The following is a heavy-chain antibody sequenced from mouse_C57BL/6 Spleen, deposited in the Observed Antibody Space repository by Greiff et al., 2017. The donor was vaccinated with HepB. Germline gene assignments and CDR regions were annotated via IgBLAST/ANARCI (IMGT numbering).Heavy chain of an antibody. J-gene: IGHJ2*01. CDR2: INLRNGYT. D-gene: IGHD2-3*01. V-gene: IGHV1-7*01. CDR1: GYTFTSYW. Sequence: QVQLQQSGAELVKPGASVKLSCKASGYTFTSYWMHWVKQRPGQGLEWIGYINLRNGYTKYNQKFKDKATLTADKSSSTAYMQLSSLTYEDSAVYCCARSNDDGYYCYLDYWGQGTTVTVSS. CDR3: ARSNDDGYYCYLDY.